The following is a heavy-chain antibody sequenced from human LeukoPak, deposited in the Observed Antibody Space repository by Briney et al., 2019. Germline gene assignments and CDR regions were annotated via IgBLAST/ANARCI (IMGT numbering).Heavy chain of an antibody. CDR2: ISYDGSNK. Sequence: GGSLRLSCAASGFTFSSYGMHWVRQAPGKGLEWVAVISYDGSNKYYADSVKGRFTISGDNSKNTLYLQMNSLRAEDTAVYYCARPGIVGAPGAFDYWGQGTLVTVSS. CDR3: ARPGIVGAPGAFDY. V-gene: IGHV3-30*03. D-gene: IGHD1-26*01. CDR1: GFTFSSYG. J-gene: IGHJ4*02.